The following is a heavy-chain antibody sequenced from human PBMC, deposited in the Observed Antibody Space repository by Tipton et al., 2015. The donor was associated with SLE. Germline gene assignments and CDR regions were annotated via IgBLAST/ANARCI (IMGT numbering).Heavy chain of an antibody. V-gene: IGHV4-30-2*01. CDR3: ARDHIAARWTGRWFDP. J-gene: IGHJ5*02. CDR2: IYHSGST. CDR1: GGSISSGGYS. Sequence: TLSLTCAVSGGSISSGGYSWSWIRQPPGKGLEWIGYIYHSGSTYYNPSLKSRVTISVDTSKNQFSLKLSSVTAADTAVYYCARDHIAARWTGRWFDPWGQGTLVTVSS. D-gene: IGHD6-6*01.